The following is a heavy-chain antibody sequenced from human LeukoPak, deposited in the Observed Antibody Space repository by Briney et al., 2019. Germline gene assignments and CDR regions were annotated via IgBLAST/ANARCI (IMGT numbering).Heavy chain of an antibody. CDR3: ARHPFATPFDY. CDR2: MYHTGHT. Sequence: PSETLSLTCNVSGGSISNYYWSWIRQPPGKGLEWIRYMYHTGHTMYNSSLKSRVTMSLDTSKNHFSLRLSSVTAADTAVYYCARHPFATPFDYWGPGTLVTVSS. J-gene: IGHJ4*02. V-gene: IGHV4-59*08. CDR1: GGSISNYY. D-gene: IGHD2-15*01.